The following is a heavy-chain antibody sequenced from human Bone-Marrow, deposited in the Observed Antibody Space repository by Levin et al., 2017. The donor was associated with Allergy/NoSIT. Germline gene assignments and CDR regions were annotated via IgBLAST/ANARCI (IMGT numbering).Heavy chain of an antibody. CDR3: ARDGDLGLDALDV. Sequence: SQTLSLPCDISGDGVSNTGAAWNWIRQSPSRGLEWLGRTFYRSRWYNDYAVFVRSRITVSADTSKNQFSLQLNFVTPEDTALYYCARDGDLGLDALDVWGQGTMVTVSS. D-gene: IGHD7-27*01. CDR2: TFYRSRWYN. J-gene: IGHJ3*01. CDR1: GDGVSNTGAA. V-gene: IGHV6-1*01.